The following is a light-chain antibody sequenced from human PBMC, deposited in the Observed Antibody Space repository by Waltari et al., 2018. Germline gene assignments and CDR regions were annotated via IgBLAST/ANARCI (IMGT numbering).Light chain of an antibody. Sequence: EIVLTQSPGTLSLSPGESATLSCRASESVRRALAWYQQRPGQAPRLLIYDASAGATGIPDRFSGSGSGTDFSLTISRLEPEDFALYYCQHYRSLPVTFGQGTKVEIK. CDR3: QHYRSLPVT. J-gene: IGKJ1*01. V-gene: IGKV3-20*01. CDR2: DAS. CDR1: ESVRRA.